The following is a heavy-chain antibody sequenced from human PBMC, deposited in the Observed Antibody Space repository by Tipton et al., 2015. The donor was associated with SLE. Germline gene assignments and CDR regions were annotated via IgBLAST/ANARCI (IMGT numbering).Heavy chain of an antibody. CDR3: ARGGIFGVVLGPSFMDV. Sequence: SLRLSCAASGFTVSSNYMSWVRQAPGKGLEWVSVIYAGGSTFYADSVKGRFTISRHSSKNTLYLQMNSLRPEDTAVYYCARGGIFGVVLGPSFMDVWGKGTAVTVSS. D-gene: IGHD3-3*01. V-gene: IGHV3-53*04. J-gene: IGHJ6*03. CDR2: IYAGGST. CDR1: GFTVSSNY.